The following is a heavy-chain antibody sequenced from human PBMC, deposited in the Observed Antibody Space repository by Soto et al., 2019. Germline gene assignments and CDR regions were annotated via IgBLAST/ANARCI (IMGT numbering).Heavy chain of an antibody. Sequence: GESLTISCKGSGYSFTSYWSGWVRQMPGKGLEWMGIIYPGDSDTRYSPSFQCQVTISADKSISTAYPQWSSLKASDTAMYYCARLYVEVGVYTEKIDYWGQGTVVTVSS. J-gene: IGHJ4*02. CDR1: GYSFTSYW. CDR3: ARLYVEVGVYTEKIDY. D-gene: IGHD2-15*01. CDR2: IYPGDSDT. V-gene: IGHV5-51*01.